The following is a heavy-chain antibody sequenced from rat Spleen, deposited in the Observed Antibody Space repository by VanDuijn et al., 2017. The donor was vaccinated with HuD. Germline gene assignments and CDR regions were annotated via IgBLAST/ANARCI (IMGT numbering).Heavy chain of an antibody. D-gene: IGHD1-2*01. CDR2: ISYEGSST. CDR3: VRQGYLRDWYFDF. Sequence: EVQLVESGGGLVQPGRSLKLSCAASGFTYSNYVMAWVSQAPTKGLEWVASISYEGSSTYYRDSVKGRFTISRDNAKTTLYLQMDSLRSEDMATYYCVRQGYLRDWYFDFWGPGTIVTVSS. V-gene: IGHV5-17*01. J-gene: IGHJ1*01. CDR1: GFTYSNYV.